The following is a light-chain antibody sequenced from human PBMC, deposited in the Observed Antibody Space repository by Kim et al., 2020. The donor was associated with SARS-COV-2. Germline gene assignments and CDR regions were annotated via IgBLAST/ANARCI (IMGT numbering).Light chain of an antibody. J-gene: IGKJ4*01. V-gene: IGKV3-15*01. Sequence: SPRERVTPSCRASQSISNKLAWYQQKPGQAPRLLIYGASTRATGIPARFSGSGSGTEFTLDISSLQSEDFAVYYCQQYYNWPPVTFGGGTKVDIK. CDR2: GAS. CDR3: QQYYNWPPVT. CDR1: QSISNK.